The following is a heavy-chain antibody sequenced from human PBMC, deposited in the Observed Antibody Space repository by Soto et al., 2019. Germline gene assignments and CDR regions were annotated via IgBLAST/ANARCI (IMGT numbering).Heavy chain of an antibody. D-gene: IGHD3-22*01. Sequence: GGSLRLSCAASGFTFSSYAMSWVRQAPGKGLEWVSAISGSGVSTYYADSVKGRFTISRDNSKNTLYLQMNSLRAEDTAVYYCAKSPGMYYYDSSGSYHYDDWGQGTLVTVSS. CDR2: ISGSGVST. V-gene: IGHV3-23*01. CDR3: AKSPGMYYYDSSGSYHYDD. CDR1: GFTFSSYA. J-gene: IGHJ4*02.